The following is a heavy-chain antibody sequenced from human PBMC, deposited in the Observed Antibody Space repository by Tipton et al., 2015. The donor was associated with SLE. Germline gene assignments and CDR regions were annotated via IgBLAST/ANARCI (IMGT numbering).Heavy chain of an antibody. J-gene: IGHJ6*03. D-gene: IGHD3-22*01. CDR3: ASGDSSGYYFTGYYMDV. CDR2: IYHSGST. CDR1: GYSISSGYY. Sequence: TLSLTCTVSGYSISSGYYWGWIRQPPGKGLEWIGSIYHSGSTYYNPSLKSRVTISVDTSKNQFSLKLSSVTAADTAVYYCASGDSSGYYFTGYYMDVWGKGTTVTVSS. V-gene: IGHV4-38-2*02.